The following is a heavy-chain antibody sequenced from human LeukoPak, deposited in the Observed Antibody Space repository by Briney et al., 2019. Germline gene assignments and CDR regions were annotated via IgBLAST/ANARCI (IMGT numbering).Heavy chain of an antibody. Sequence: GGSLRLSCVGSGFSLSGDWMTWVRQAPGTGLEWVANIKEDGGETYYVDSVRGRFTISRDNAKSSLYLQMNNLRAEDTAVYFCARPVNRLFLFWGPGTLVTVSS. J-gene: IGHJ4*02. D-gene: IGHD2-21*01. CDR2: IKEDGGET. CDR1: GFSLSGDW. CDR3: ARPVNRLFLF. V-gene: IGHV3-7*01.